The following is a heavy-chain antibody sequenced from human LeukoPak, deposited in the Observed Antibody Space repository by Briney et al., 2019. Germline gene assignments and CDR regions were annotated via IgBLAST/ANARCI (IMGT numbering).Heavy chain of an antibody. D-gene: IGHD6-13*01. J-gene: IGHJ4*02. V-gene: IGHV3-48*01. CDR3: AREPSYSSSWYTSCDY. CDR1: GFTFSNAW. Sequence: GGSLRLSCAASGFTFSNAWMSWVRQAPGEGVGWVSYITLSSSTIYYADSVKGRFTISRDNAKNSLYLQMNSLRAEDTAVYYCAREPSYSSSWYTSCDYWGQGTLVTVSS. CDR2: ITLSSSTI.